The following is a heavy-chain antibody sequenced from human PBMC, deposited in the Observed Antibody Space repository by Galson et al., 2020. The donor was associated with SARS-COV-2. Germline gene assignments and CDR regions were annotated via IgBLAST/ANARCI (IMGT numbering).Heavy chain of an antibody. J-gene: IGHJ3*02. Sequence: SETLSLTCTVSGGSVSSGSYYWSWIRQPPGKGLEWIGYIYYSGSTNYNPSLKSRVTISIDTSQNQFSLKLSSVTAADTAVYYCARDAIAAIIGAFDIWGQGTMVTVSS. CDR2: IYYSGST. D-gene: IGHD2-15*01. CDR3: ARDAIAAIIGAFDI. CDR1: GGSVSSGSYY. V-gene: IGHV4-61*01.